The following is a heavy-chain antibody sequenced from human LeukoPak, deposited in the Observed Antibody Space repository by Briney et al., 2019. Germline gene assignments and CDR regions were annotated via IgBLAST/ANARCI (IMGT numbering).Heavy chain of an antibody. CDR2: IKEGGSEK. CDR3: ARDWDTAMGKGFNY. J-gene: IGHJ4*02. CDR1: GFTFSNYW. D-gene: IGHD5-18*01. V-gene: IGHV3-7*01. Sequence: GGSLRLSCAASGFTFSNYWMSWVRQAPGKGLEWGANIKEGGSEKYYVDSVKGRFTISRDNAKNSLYLQMNSLRAEDTAVYYCARDWDTAMGKGFNYWGQGTLVTASS.